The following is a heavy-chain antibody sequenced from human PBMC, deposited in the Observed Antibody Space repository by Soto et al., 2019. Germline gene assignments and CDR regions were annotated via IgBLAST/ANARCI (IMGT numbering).Heavy chain of an antibody. D-gene: IGHD4-17*01. CDR1: GFTFSSYS. V-gene: IGHV3-48*01. CDR3: AINRGVTSRKGQPSYFQH. CDR2: ISSSSSTI. J-gene: IGHJ1*01. Sequence: GGSLRLSCAASGFTFSSYSMNWVRQAPGKGLEWVSYISSSSSTIYYTDSVKGRFTISRDNAKNSLYLQMNSLRAEDTAVYYCAINRGVTSRKGQPSYFQHWGQGTLVTVSS.